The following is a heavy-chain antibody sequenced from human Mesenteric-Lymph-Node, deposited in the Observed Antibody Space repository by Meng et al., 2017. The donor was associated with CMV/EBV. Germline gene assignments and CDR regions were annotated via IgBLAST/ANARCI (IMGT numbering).Heavy chain of an antibody. J-gene: IGHJ4*02. Sequence: GESLKISCAASGFTFSSYSMNWVRQAPGKGLEWVAFIRYDGSNKYYADSVKGRFTISRDNSKNTLYLQMNSLRAEDTAVYYCARVPRGQTGAYDYWGQGTLVTVSS. CDR2: IRYDGSNK. V-gene: IGHV3-30*02. D-gene: IGHD3-10*01. CDR1: GFTFSSYS. CDR3: ARVPRGQTGAYDY.